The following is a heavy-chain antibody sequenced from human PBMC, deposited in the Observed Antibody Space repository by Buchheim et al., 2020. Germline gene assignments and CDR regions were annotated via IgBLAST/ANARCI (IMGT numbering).Heavy chain of an antibody. CDR3: ATDPHYPSGSY. J-gene: IGHJ1*01. Sequence: EVFLVESGGGLGQPGGSLRLSCAASGFTFSGYDMNWVRQAPGKGLECIAYISASGGSTYYVDSVRGRSTISRDNAKNPPYLQMNSLRVEDTAVYYCATDPHYPSGSYWGRGTL. D-gene: IGHD3-10*01. CDR1: GFTFSGYD. CDR2: ISASGGST. V-gene: IGHV3-48*03.